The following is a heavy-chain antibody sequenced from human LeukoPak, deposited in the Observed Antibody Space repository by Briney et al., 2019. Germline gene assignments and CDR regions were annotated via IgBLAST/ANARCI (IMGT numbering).Heavy chain of an antibody. CDR2: INPNSGGT. CDR3: GRDLGVTANWNLVLYYFDY. CDR1: GYTFTGYY. V-gene: IGHV1-2*02. Sequence: ASVKVSLKASGYTFTGYYMHWVRQALGQGLAWMGWINPNSGGTNYAQMFQGRVTMTRDTSISTAYMELSRLRSDDTAVYYCGRDLGVTANWNLVLYYFDYWGQGTLVTVSS. J-gene: IGHJ4*02. D-gene: IGHD1-7*01.